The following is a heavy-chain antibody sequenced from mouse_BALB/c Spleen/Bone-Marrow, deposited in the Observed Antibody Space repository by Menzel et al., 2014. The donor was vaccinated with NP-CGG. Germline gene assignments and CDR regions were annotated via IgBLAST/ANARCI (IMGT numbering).Heavy chain of an antibody. CDR3: ARETRYGNYVDYFDY. D-gene: IGHD2-10*02. J-gene: IGHJ2*01. CDR1: GYTFTSYY. CDR2: IYPGNVDT. Sequence: SGPELVKPGTSVRISCKPSGYTFTSYYIHWVKQRPGQGLEWIGWIYPGNVDTKYNEKFKGKATLTADKSSSTAYMQLSSLTSEDSAVYFCARETRYGNYVDYFDYWGQGTTLTVSS. V-gene: IGHV1S56*01.